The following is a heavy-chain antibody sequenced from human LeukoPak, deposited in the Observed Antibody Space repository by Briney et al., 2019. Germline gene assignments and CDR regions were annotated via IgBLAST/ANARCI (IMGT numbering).Heavy chain of an antibody. CDR3: ARGEGIRGYSYGSDGAALYDMDV. V-gene: IGHV1-18*01. Sequence: GASVKVSCKASGYTFTSYGISWVRRAPGQGLEWMGWISAYNGNTNYAQKLQGRVTMTTDTSTSTAYMELRSLRSDDTAVYYCARGEGIRGYSYGSDGAALYDMDVWGQGTTVTVSS. J-gene: IGHJ6*02. CDR2: ISAYNGNT. CDR1: GYTFTSYG. D-gene: IGHD5-18*01.